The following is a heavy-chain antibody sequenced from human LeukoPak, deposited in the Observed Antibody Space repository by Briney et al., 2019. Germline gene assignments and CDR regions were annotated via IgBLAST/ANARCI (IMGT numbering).Heavy chain of an antibody. CDR1: GFDFKYHG. CDR3: AKVWVDYCGRGSCPTYYYMDV. CDR2: IRYDGTIE. V-gene: IGHV3-30*02. Sequence: GGSLRLSCAASGFDFKYHGMHWVRQAPGKGLEWVAFIRYDGTIEYYVDSVKGRFTISRDNSKNTLYLQMDSLRTADTAVYFCAKVWVDYCGRGSCPTYYYMDVWGIGTTVTVSS. J-gene: IGHJ6*03. D-gene: IGHD2-15*01.